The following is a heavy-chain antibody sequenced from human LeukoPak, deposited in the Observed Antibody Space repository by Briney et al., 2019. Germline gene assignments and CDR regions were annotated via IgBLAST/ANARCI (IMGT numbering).Heavy chain of an antibody. Sequence: GESLKISCQDSGYSFTNYWIGWVRQMPGKGLEWMGIIYPGDSHMRYSPSFQGQVTISADKSIGTAYLQWSSLKASDTAIYYCAGGPTVYGMDVWGQGTTVTVSS. CDR1: GYSFTNYW. CDR3: AGGPTVYGMDV. CDR2: IYPGDSHM. J-gene: IGHJ6*02. D-gene: IGHD2-15*01. V-gene: IGHV5-51*01.